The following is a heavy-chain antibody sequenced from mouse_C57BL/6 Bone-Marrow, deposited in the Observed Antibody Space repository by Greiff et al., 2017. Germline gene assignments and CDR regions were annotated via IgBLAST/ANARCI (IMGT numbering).Heavy chain of an antibody. CDR3: ARWALYYAMDY. CDR1: GYTFTSYG. J-gene: IGHJ4*01. CDR2: IYPRSGNT. Sequence: VQLQQSGAELARPGASVKLSCKASGYTFTSYGISWVKQRPGQGLEWIGEIYPRSGNTYYNEKFKGKATLTADKSSSTAYMELRSLTSEDSAVYFGARWALYYAMDYWGQGTSVTVSA. D-gene: IGHD3-1*01. V-gene: IGHV1-81*01.